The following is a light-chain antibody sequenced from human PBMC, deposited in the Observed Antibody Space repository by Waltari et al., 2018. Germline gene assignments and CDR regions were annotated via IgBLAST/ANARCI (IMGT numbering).Light chain of an antibody. Sequence: DIQMTQSPSSLSASVGDRVTITCRASQGISNFFAWYQQKPGKVPRLLIYGASTLQSGVPSRFSGSGSGTDFTLTISSLQPEDVATYYCQKYNSVPKTFGQGTKVEIE. J-gene: IGKJ1*01. CDR3: QKYNSVPKT. CDR1: QGISNF. V-gene: IGKV1-27*01. CDR2: GAS.